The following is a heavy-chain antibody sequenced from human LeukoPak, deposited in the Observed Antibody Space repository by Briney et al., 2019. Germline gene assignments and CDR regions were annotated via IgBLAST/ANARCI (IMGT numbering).Heavy chain of an antibody. CDR2: INPNSGGT. Sequence: GASVKVSCKASGYTFTGYYMNWVRQAPGQGLEWMGRINPNSGGTNYAQKFQGRVTMTRDTSISTAYMELSRLRSDDTAVYYCARDPGYCTNGVCYTDRYYFDYWGQGTLVTVSS. V-gene: IGHV1-2*06. D-gene: IGHD2-8*01. CDR1: GYTFTGYY. CDR3: ARDPGYCTNGVCYTDRYYFDY. J-gene: IGHJ4*02.